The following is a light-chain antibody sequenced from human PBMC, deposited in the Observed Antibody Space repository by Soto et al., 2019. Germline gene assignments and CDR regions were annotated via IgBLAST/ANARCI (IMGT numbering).Light chain of an antibody. CDR3: QQSYSTPPIT. J-gene: IGKJ5*01. V-gene: IGKV1-39*01. Sequence: DIQMTQSPSSLSASVGDRVTITFRASQSISSYLNWYQQKPGQAPKLVIYAASSLQSGVPSRFSGSGSGTDFTLTISSLPPEDFATYYCQQSYSTPPITFGQGTRLEI. CDR1: QSISSY. CDR2: AAS.